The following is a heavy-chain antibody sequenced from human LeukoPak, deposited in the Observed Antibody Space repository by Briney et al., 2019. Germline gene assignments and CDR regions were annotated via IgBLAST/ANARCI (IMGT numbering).Heavy chain of an antibody. CDR3: AKGGTGEVPAATPFDY. CDR1: GFTFDDYA. J-gene: IGHJ4*02. Sequence: GGSLRLSCAASGFTFDDYAMHWVRHAPGKGLEWVSGISWNSGSIVYADSVKGRFTISRDNAKNSLYLQMNSLRAEDTALYYCAKGGTGEVPAATPFDYWGQGTLVTVSS. D-gene: IGHD2-2*01. V-gene: IGHV3-9*01. CDR2: ISWNSGSI.